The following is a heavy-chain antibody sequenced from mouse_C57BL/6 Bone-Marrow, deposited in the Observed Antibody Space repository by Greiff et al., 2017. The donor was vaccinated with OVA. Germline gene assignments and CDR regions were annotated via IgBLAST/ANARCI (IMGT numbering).Heavy chain of an antibody. D-gene: IGHD2-1*01. J-gene: IGHJ2*01. Sequence: QVQLQQPGAELVKPGASVPMSCKASGYTFTSYWITWVNLWPGQGLEWIGDIYPGSGSTNYNEKFKSKATLTVDTSSSTAYMQLSSLTSEDSAVYYCARRRGTYGNYDFDYWGQGTTLTVSS. CDR1: GYTFTSYW. V-gene: IGHV1-55*01. CDR2: IYPGSGST. CDR3: ARRRGTYGNYDFDY.